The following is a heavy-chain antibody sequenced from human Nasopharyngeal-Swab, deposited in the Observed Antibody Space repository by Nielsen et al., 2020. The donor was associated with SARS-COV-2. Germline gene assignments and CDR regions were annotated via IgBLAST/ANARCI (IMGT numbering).Heavy chain of an antibody. CDR2: ISAYNGNT. CDR1: GDTFSFKA. CDR3: AVDYGDYDSYYGMDV. Sequence: ASVKVSCKASGDTFSFKALNWVRQAPGQGLEWMGWISAYNGNTNYAQNLQGRVTMTTDTSTSTVYMELRSLRSDDTAVYYCAVDYGDYDSYYGMDVWGQGTTVTVSS. D-gene: IGHD4-17*01. V-gene: IGHV1-18*01. J-gene: IGHJ6*02.